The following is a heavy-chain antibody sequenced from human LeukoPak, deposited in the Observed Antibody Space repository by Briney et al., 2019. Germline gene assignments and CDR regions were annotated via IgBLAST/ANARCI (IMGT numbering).Heavy chain of an antibody. CDR1: GFTFSSYW. CDR2: INSDGSST. V-gene: IGHV3-74*01. Sequence: GGSLRLSCAASGFTFSSYWMYWVRQAPGKGLVWVSRINSDGSSTSYADSVKGRFTISRDNARNTLYLQMNSLRAEDTAVYYCARGIGQLWFPDAFDIWGQGTMVTVSS. CDR3: ARGIGQLWFPDAFDI. J-gene: IGHJ3*02. D-gene: IGHD5-18*01.